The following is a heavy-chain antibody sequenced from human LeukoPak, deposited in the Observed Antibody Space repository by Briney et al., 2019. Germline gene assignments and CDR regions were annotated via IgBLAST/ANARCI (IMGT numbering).Heavy chain of an antibody. CDR1: GGSFSGYY. CDR3: ARAPLDDFGGYYYGMDV. D-gene: IGHD3-16*01. CDR2: INHSGST. V-gene: IGHV4-34*01. J-gene: IGHJ6*02. Sequence: SETLSLTCAVYGGSFSGYYWSWIRQPPGKGLEWIGEINHSGSTNYSPSLKSRVTISVDTSKNQFSLKLSSVTAADTAVYYCARAPLDDFGGYYYGMDVWGQGTTVTVSS.